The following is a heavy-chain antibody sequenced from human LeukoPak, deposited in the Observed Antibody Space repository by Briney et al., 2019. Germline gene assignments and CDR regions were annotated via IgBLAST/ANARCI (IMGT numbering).Heavy chain of an antibody. V-gene: IGHV4-4*07. J-gene: IGHJ3*02. D-gene: IGHD1-1*01. Sequence: SETLSLTCTVSGDSISSYYWSWIRQPAGKGLEWIGHIYTIANTNYNPSLKSRVTMSVDTSKNQFSLKLSPMTAGDAAVYYCARDRTGTRTLDIWGQGTMVTVSS. CDR3: ARDRTGTRTLDI. CDR2: IYTIANT. CDR1: GDSISSYY.